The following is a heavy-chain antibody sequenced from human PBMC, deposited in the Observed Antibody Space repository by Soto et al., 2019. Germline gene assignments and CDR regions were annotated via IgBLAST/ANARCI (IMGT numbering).Heavy chain of an antibody. Sequence: GESLKISCKGSGYSFTLYWISWVRQMPGKGLEWLGRIDTSDSYTNYSPSFEGHVTISVDKSTSTAFLQWSSLKASDTAMYYCARVDYYYYTMDVWGQGXTVTVYS. CDR1: GYSFTLYW. CDR2: IDTSDSYT. V-gene: IGHV5-10-1*01. J-gene: IGHJ6*02. CDR3: ARVDYYYYTMDV.